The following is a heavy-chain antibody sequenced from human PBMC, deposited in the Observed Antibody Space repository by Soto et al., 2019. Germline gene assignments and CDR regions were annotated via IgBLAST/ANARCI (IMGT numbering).Heavy chain of an antibody. J-gene: IGHJ4*02. CDR2: ISCCGGTA. CDR3: ATADGQQWLLPHLEN. Sequence: EVQLLESGGGLVRPGESLRLSCAASGFNFNKYAMSWVRQAPGEGLEWVSGISCCGGTASYADSVKGRFTIARDDAKNTLYLDMTSLRGADTAEYYCATADGQQWLLPHLENWGRGTLVTVS. V-gene: IGHV3-23*01. D-gene: IGHD6-19*01. CDR1: GFNFNKYA.